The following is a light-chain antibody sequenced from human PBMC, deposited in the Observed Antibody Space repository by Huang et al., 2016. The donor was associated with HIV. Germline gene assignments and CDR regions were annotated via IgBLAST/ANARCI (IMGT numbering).Light chain of an antibody. CDR2: DAS. Sequence: EIILTQSPATLSLSPGERATLSCRASQSVSSYLAWYQQKPGQAPGLLIYDASNRATGIPARFRGSGSGTDFTLSISSLEPEDFAVYYCQQRSNRPPLTFGGGTKVEIK. CDR1: QSVSSY. V-gene: IGKV3-11*01. CDR3: QQRSNRPPLT. J-gene: IGKJ4*01.